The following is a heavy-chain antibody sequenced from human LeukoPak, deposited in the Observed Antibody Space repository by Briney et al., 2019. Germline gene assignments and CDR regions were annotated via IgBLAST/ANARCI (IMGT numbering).Heavy chain of an antibody. CDR1: GFTFSSYS. J-gene: IGHJ4*02. Sequence: GGSLRLSCAASGFTFSSYSMNWVRQAPGKGLEWVSSISSSSSYIYYADSVKGRFTISRDNAKNSLYLQMNSLRAEDTAVYYCARWSKAAAGTSDYWGQGTLVTVSS. CDR2: ISSSSSYI. D-gene: IGHD6-13*01. V-gene: IGHV3-21*01. CDR3: ARWSKAAAGTSDY.